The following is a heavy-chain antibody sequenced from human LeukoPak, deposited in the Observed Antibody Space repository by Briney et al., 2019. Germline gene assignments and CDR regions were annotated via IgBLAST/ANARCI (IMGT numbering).Heavy chain of an antibody. Sequence: GGSLRLSCAASGFTFSSYAMNWVRQAPGKGLEWVSAIRGSGGSTYYADSVKGRFTISRDNSKNTLYLQMNSLRAEDTAVYYCAEGGVLYYYYGMDVWGQGTTVTVSS. V-gene: IGHV3-23*01. D-gene: IGHD3-10*01. CDR1: GFTFSSYA. CDR3: AEGGVLYYYYGMDV. CDR2: IRGSGGST. J-gene: IGHJ6*02.